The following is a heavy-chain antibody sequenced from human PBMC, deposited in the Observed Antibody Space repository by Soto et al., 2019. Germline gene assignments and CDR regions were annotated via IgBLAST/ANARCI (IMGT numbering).Heavy chain of an antibody. D-gene: IGHD6-19*01. J-gene: IGHJ6*02. CDR2: INAGNGNT. V-gene: IGHV1-3*01. CDR3: ARSSWYSSGGDYYYYGMDV. CDR1: GYTFTSYA. Sequence: ASVKVSCKASGYTFTSYAMHWVRQAPGQRLEWMGWINAGNGNTKYSQKFQGRVTITRDTSASTAYMELSSLRSEDTAVYYCARSSWYSSGGDYYYYGMDVWGQGTTVTVSS.